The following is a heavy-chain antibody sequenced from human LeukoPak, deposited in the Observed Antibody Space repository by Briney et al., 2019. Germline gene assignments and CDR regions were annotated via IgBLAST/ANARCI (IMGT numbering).Heavy chain of an antibody. D-gene: IGHD6-19*01. CDR3: ARVTGIAVAGTYY. V-gene: IGHV4-30-4*07. J-gene: IGHJ4*02. Sequence: SETLSLTCAVSGGSISRGGYSWSWIRQPPGKGLEWIGYFYYSGSTYYNPSLKSRVTISVDTSKNQLSLKLSSVTAADTAVYYCARVTGIAVAGTYYWGQGTLVTVSS. CDR2: FYYSGST. CDR1: GGSISRGGYS.